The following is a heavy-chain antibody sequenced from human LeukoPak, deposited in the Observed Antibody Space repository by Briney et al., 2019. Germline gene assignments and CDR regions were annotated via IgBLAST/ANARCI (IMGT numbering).Heavy chain of an antibody. V-gene: IGHV3-21*01. Sequence: PGGSLRLSCAASGFTFSSYTMHWVRQATGKGLEWVSCISTSSSYIYYADSVKGRFTISRDNAKNSLYLQMNSLRAEDTAVYYCARGGSTTTMTTDFDYWGQGTLVTVSS. D-gene: IGHD4-17*01. CDR1: GFTFSSYT. CDR3: ARGGSTTTMTTDFDY. J-gene: IGHJ4*02. CDR2: ISTSSSYI.